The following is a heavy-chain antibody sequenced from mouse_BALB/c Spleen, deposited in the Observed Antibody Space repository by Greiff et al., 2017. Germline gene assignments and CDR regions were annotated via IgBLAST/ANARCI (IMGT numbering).Heavy chain of an antibody. CDR2: ISSGSSTI. Sequence: EVKVVESGGGLVQPGGSRKLSCAASGFTFSSFGMHWVRQAPEKGLEWVAYISSGSSTIYYADTVKGRFTISRDNPKNTLFLQMTSLRSEDTAVYYCARSYYGKRYFDYWGQGTTLTVSS. CDR1: GFTFSSFG. V-gene: IGHV5-17*02. D-gene: IGHD2-10*01. J-gene: IGHJ2*01. CDR3: ARSYYGKRYFDY.